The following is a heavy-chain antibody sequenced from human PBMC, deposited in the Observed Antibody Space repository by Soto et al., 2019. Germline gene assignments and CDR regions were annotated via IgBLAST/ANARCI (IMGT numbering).Heavy chain of an antibody. CDR2: ISGSGGST. J-gene: IGHJ3*02. Sequence: GGPLRLSFAASGFTFSSYAMNWVRQAPGKGLEWVSAISGSGGSTYYADSVKGRFTISRDSSKNTLYLQMNSLRAEDTAVYYCAKGNSWSPALVLDIWGQGTMVTVSS. D-gene: IGHD1-7*01. CDR1: GFTFSSYA. V-gene: IGHV3-23*01. CDR3: AKGNSWSPALVLDI.